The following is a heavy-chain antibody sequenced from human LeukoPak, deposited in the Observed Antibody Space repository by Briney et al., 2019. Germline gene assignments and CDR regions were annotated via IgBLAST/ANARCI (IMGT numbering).Heavy chain of an antibody. CDR2: IKSNTDGGTT. CDR3: TTQLLYEHNFDY. Sequence: GGSLRLSCAASGFTFSDAWMSWVRQTPGKVLEWVGRIKSNTDGGTTDFAAPVKGRFTISRDDSENALYLQMNSLKTEDTAVYYCTTQLLYEHNFDYWGQGTLVTVSS. J-gene: IGHJ4*02. V-gene: IGHV3-15*01. CDR1: GFTFSDAW. D-gene: IGHD2-2*02.